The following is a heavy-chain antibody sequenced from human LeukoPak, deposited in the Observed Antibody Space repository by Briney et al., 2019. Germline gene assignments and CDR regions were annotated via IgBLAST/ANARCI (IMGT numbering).Heavy chain of an antibody. CDR1: GLNFDESA. Sequence: GGPLRLSCVASGLNFDESAMHWVRQAPGKGLEWVSLISADGGSTFSADSVKGRFSISRDNSKNSLYLQMNSLRSEDTAMYYCAKESGKFDYWGQGTLVAVSS. CDR3: AKESGKFDY. J-gene: IGHJ4*02. CDR2: ISADGGST. V-gene: IGHV3-43*02.